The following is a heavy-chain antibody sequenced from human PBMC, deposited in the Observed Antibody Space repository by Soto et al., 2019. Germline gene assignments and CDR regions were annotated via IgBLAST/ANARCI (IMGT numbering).Heavy chain of an antibody. CDR1: GGTFSSYA. V-gene: IGHV1-69*01. J-gene: IGHJ5*02. D-gene: IGHD2-15*01. CDR2: IIPIFGTA. Sequence: QVQLVQSGAEVKKPGSSVKVSCKASGGTFSSYAISWVRQAPGQGLEWMGGIIPIFGTANYAQKFQGRVTITADESTSTAYMELSSLRSEDTTVYYCAGGEEGYCSGGSCYFNWFDPWGQGTLGTVSS. CDR3: AGGEEGYCSGGSCYFNWFDP.